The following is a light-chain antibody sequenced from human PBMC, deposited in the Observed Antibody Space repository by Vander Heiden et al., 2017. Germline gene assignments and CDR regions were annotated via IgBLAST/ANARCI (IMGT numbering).Light chain of an antibody. V-gene: IGKV4-1*01. CDR2: WAS. CDR3: QQYYSIPLT. J-gene: IGKJ4*02. Sequence: IERTQSHDYLAVSLGERATINCKSSQSVLYSSNNKNSLAWYQQKPGQPPKLLIHWASTRQSGVPDRFSGSGSGTEFTLTISSLQAEDVAVYYCQQYYSIPLTFGGGTKVEIK. CDR1: QSVLYSSNNKNS.